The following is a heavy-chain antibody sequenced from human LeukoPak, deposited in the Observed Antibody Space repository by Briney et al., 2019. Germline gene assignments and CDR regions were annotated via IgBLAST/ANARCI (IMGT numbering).Heavy chain of an antibody. CDR1: GGSISSGSYY. CDR3: ARDSLGYCSGGSCYRHTYYYYMDV. V-gene: IGHV4-61*02. J-gene: IGHJ6*03. Sequence: PSETLSLTCTVSGGSISSGSYYWSWIRHPAGKGLEWIGRIHTSGSTNYNPSLKSRVTISVDTSKNQFSLKLSSVTAADTAVYYCARDSLGYCSGGSCYRHTYYYYMDVWGKGTTVTISS. CDR2: IHTSGST. D-gene: IGHD2-15*01.